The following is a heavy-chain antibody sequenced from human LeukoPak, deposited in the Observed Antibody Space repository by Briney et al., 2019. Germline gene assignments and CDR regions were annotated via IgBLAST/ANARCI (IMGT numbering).Heavy chain of an antibody. CDR1: GGSISSGDYY. CDR2: IYYSGST. V-gene: IGHV4-30-4*08. Sequence: PSQTLSLTCTVSGGSISSGDYYWSWIRQPPGKGLEWIGNIYYSGSTYYNPSLKSRVTISVDTSKYQFSLKLSSVTAADTAVYYWASQGIAVAGRDYWGQGTLVTVSS. D-gene: IGHD6-19*01. J-gene: IGHJ4*02. CDR3: ASQGIAVAGRDY.